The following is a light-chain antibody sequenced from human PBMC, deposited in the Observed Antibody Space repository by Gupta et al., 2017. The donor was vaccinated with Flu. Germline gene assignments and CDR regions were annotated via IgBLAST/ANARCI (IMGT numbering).Light chain of an antibody. Sequence: GDRGTITCRASQDISSYLAWYQQKSGKVPKLLIYAASSLQSGVPSRFSGSGSGTAFTLTIISLQPEDVATYYCQKYNSAPPTFGGGTKVEI. J-gene: IGKJ4*01. CDR2: AAS. CDR1: QDISSY. V-gene: IGKV1-27*01. CDR3: QKYNSAPPT.